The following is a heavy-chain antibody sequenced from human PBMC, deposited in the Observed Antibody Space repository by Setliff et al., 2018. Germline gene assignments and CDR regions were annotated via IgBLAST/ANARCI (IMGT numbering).Heavy chain of an antibody. J-gene: IGHJ4*02. CDR2: VYHSGST. CDR1: GGSISSSNW. CDR3: AREGLTIFGVVIRRNYFDY. D-gene: IGHD3-3*01. V-gene: IGHV4-4*02. Sequence: ASETLSLTCAVSGGSISSSNWWSWVRQPPGKGLVWSGRVYHSGSTNYNPSLKSRVTISVDKSKNQFSLKLSSVTAADTAVYYCAREGLTIFGVVIRRNYFDYWGQGTLVTVSS.